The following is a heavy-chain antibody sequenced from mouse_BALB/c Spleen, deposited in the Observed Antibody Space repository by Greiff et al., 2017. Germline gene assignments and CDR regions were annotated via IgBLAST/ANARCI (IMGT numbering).Heavy chain of an antibody. CDR1: GFTFSNYW. Sequence: EVNLVESGGGLVQPGGSMKLSCVASGFTFSNYWMNWVRQSPEKGLEWVAEIRLKSNNYATHYAESVKGRFTISRDDSKSSVYLQMNNLRAEDTGIYYCTRRRDYYAMDYWGQGTSVTVSS. CDR3: TRRRDYYAMDY. V-gene: IGHV6-6*02. CDR2: IRLKSNNYAT. J-gene: IGHJ4*01.